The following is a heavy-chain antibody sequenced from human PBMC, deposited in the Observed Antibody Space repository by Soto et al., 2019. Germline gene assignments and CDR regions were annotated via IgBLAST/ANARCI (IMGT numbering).Heavy chain of an antibody. V-gene: IGHV4-59*08. CDR2: IYYSGST. J-gene: IGHJ6*03. Sequence: SETLSLTCTVSGGPISSYYWSWIRQPPGKGLEWIGYIYYSGSTNYNPSLKSRVTISVDTSKNQFSLKLSSVTAADTAVYYCARSVITMVRGVITFSYYYMDVWGKGTTVTVSS. CDR3: ARSVITMVRGVITFSYYYMDV. D-gene: IGHD3-10*01. CDR1: GGPISSYY.